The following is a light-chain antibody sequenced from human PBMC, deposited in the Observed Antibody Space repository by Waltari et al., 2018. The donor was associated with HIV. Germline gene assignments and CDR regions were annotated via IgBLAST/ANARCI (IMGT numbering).Light chain of an antibody. CDR2: DVS. CDR1: SSDAGGYNY. CDR3: SSYTISSTLV. V-gene: IGLV2-14*01. J-gene: IGLJ2*01. Sequence: QSALTQPASVSGSPGQSITLSCTGTSSDAGGYNYVSWYQQHPGKAPKLMIYDVSNRPSGVSNRFSGSKSGNTASLTISGLQAEDEADYYCSSYTISSTLVFGGGTKLTVL.